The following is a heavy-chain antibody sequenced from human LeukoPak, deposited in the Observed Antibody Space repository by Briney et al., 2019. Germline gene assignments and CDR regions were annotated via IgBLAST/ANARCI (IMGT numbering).Heavy chain of an antibody. V-gene: IGHV3-64*01. CDR1: GFTSSSYA. CDR3: ARPRGVHYGGTLWASAFDI. CDR2: ISSNGGST. J-gene: IGHJ3*02. D-gene: IGHD4-23*01. Sequence: GGSLRLSCAASGFTSSSYAMHWVRQAPGKGLEYVSAISSNGGSTYYANSVKGRFTISRDNSKNTLYLQMGSLRAEDMAVYYCARPRGVHYGGTLWASAFDIWGQGTMVTVSS.